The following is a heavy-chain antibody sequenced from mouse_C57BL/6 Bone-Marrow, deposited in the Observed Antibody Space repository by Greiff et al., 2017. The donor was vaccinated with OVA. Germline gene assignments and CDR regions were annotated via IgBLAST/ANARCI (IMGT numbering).Heavy chain of an antibody. CDR2: IDPSDSYT. D-gene: IGHD2-3*01. CDR3: ATLYVGAY. J-gene: IGHJ4*01. V-gene: IGHV1-50*01. Sequence: VQLQQPGAELVKPGASVKLSCKASGYTFTSYWMQWVKQRPGQGLEWIGEIDPSDSYTNYNQKFKGKATLTVDTSSSTAYMQLSSLTSEDSAVYYCATLYVGAYWGQGTSVTVSS. CDR1: GYTFTSYW.